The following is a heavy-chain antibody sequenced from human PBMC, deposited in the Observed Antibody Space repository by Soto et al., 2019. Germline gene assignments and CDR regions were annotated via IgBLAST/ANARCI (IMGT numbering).Heavy chain of an antibody. D-gene: IGHD6-19*01. J-gene: IGHJ3*02. CDR1: GFTFDDYA. V-gene: IGHV3-9*01. Sequence: GGSLRLSCAASGFTFDDYAMHWVRQAPGKGLEWVSGISWNSGSIGYADSVKGRFTISRDNAKNSLYLQMNSLRAEDTALYYCAKDRSSGWMGNAFDIWGQGTMVTVSS. CDR2: ISWNSGSI. CDR3: AKDRSSGWMGNAFDI.